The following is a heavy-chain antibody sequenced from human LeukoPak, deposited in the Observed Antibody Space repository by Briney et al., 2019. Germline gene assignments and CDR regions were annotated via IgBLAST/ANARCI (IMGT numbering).Heavy chain of an antibody. V-gene: IGHV1-2*02. CDR3: ARDFRYCSSTSCLVDY. D-gene: IGHD2-2*01. Sequence: ASVKVSCKASGYTFTSYYMHWVRQAPGQGLEWMGWINPNSGGTNYAQKFQGRVTMTRDTSISTAYMELSRLRSDDTAVYYCARDFRYCSSTSCLVDYWGQGTLVTVSS. CDR2: INPNSGGT. J-gene: IGHJ4*02. CDR1: GYTFTSYY.